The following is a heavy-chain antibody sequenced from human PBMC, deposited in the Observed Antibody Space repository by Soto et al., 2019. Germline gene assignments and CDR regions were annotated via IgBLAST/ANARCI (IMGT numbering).Heavy chain of an antibody. D-gene: IGHD4-17*01. J-gene: IGHJ6*02. CDR2: IYYSGST. V-gene: IGHV4-31*03. Sequence: VRLEESGPGLVKPSETLSLICSVSGGSVNNANYFWNWIRHHPENGLEWIGYIYYSGSTRYNPSFKTRASLSIDTSKNQVSLRLNSVTVADTAVYFCARDADYGGSRGGMDVWGRGTTVTVSS. CDR1: GGSVNNANYF. CDR3: ARDADYGGSRGGMDV.